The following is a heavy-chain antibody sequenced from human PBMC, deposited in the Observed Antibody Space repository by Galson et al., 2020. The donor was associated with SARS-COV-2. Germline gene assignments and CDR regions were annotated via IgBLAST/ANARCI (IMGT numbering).Heavy chain of an antibody. CDR2: IYYTGST. V-gene: IGHV4-39*02. Sequence: SETLSLTCTVSGGTISSSSHYWGWIRQHPGKGLEWIGSIYYTGSTYYNPSLKSRVTISVDTSKKQFSLRLRSVTAADTSVYYCAREGSKIAVAGTSFDYWGQGTLVTVSS. CDR3: AREGSKIAVAGTSFDY. J-gene: IGHJ4*02. D-gene: IGHD6-19*01. CDR1: GGTISSSSHY.